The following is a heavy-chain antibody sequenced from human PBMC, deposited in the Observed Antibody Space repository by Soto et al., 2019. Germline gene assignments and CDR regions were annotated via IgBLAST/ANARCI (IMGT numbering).Heavy chain of an antibody. CDR1: GFTFSSYG. Sequence: QPGGSLRLSCAASGFTFSSYGMHWVRQAPGKGLEWVAVIWYDGSNKYYADSVKGRFTISRDNSKNTLYLQMNSLRAEDTAVYYCAKDPIVPTHWGQGTLVTVSS. CDR3: AKDPIVPTH. J-gene: IGHJ1*01. CDR2: IWYDGSNK. D-gene: IGHD2-2*01. V-gene: IGHV3-33*06.